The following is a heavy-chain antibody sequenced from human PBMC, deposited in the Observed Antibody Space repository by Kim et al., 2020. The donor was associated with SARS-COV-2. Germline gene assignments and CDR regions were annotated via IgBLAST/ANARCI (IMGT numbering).Heavy chain of an antibody. CDR3: TKDVLAGGADV. Sequence: IGYADYVKGRFTTSIDNAKNSLYLQMNSRRPEDTALYYCTKDVLAGGADVWGQGTAVIVSS. CDR2: I. D-gene: IGHD3-3*02. J-gene: IGHJ6*02. V-gene: IGHV3-9*01.